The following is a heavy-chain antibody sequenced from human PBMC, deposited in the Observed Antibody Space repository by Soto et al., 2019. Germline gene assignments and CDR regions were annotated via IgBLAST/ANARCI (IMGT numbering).Heavy chain of an antibody. D-gene: IGHD5-18*01. Sequence: PSETLSLTCTVSGGSISSGGYYWSWIRQHPGKGLEWIGYIYYSGSTYYNPSLKSRVTISVDTSKNQFSLKLSSVTAADTAVYYCAVGLGRGYSYAHYWGQGTLVTVSS. CDR2: IYYSGST. CDR1: GGSISSGGYY. V-gene: IGHV4-31*03. J-gene: IGHJ4*02. CDR3: AVGLGRGYSYAHY.